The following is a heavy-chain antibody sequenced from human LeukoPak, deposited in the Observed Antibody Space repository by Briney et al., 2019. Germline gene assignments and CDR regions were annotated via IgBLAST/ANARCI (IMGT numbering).Heavy chain of an antibody. CDR3: AKDGAWLRFDD. D-gene: IGHD5-12*01. CDR1: GFTFSSHD. J-gene: IGHJ4*02. V-gene: IGHV3-23*01. CDR2: ISGSGDYT. Sequence: GGSLRLSCAASGFTFSSHDMSWVRQAPGKGLEWVSTISGSGDYTYYADSVKGRFTISRDNSKNTLYLQMKNVRAEDTAVYYCAKDGAWLRFDDWGQGILVTVSS.